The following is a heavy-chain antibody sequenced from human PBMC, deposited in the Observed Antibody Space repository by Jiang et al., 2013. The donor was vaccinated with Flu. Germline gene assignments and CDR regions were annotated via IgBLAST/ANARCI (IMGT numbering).Heavy chain of an antibody. J-gene: IGHJ6*02. CDR2: TYYRSKWFN. CDR3: ASRHRRITIFGVVSGGLDV. CDR1: GDSVSSNSAT. V-gene: IGHV6-1*01. D-gene: IGHD3-3*01. Sequence: GPGLVKPSQTLSLTCAISGDSVSSNSATWNWIRQSPSRGLEWLGRTYYRSKWFNDYAVSVKSRITINPDTSKNQFSLQLNSVTPEDTAVYYCASRHRRITIFGVVSGGLDVWGQGTTVIVSS.